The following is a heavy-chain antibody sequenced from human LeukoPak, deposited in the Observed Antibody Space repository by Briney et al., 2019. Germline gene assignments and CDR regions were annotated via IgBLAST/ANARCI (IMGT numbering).Heavy chain of an antibody. V-gene: IGHV1-69*13. CDR3: ARTRGYDSSGYHPGYYYYYMDV. CDR2: IIPIFGTA. CDR1: GDTFTSYA. D-gene: IGHD3-22*01. J-gene: IGHJ6*03. Sequence: ASVKVSCKASGDTFTSYAISWVRQAPGQGLEWMGGIIPIFGTANYAQKFQGRVTITADESTSTAYMELSSLRSEDTAVYYCARTRGYDSSGYHPGYYYYYMDVWGKGTTVTISS.